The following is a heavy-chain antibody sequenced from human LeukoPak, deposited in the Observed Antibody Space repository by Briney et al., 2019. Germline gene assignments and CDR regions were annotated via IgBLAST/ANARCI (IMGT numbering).Heavy chain of an antibody. CDR2: TYYRSKWYS. CDR1: GDSVSSNSAA. Sequence: SQTLSLTCALSGDSVSSNSAAWNWIRQSPSRGLEWLGRTYYRSKWYSDYAVSVKGRITINPDTSKHQFSLQLNSVTPEDTAVYYCSRVADYYDSSGYSRYYDMDVWDQGTTVTVSS. CDR3: SRVADYYDSSGYSRYYDMDV. V-gene: IGHV6-1*01. D-gene: IGHD3-22*01. J-gene: IGHJ6*02.